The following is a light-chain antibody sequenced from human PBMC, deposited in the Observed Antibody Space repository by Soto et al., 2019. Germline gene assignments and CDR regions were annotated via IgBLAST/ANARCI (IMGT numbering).Light chain of an antibody. CDR3: QQYGGSPRT. V-gene: IGKV3-20*01. Sequence: EIVLTQSPGTLSLSPGERATLSCRASQSVSSNYLAWYQQKSGQAPRLLIYGASSRATGIPDRFSGSGSGTDFTLTISSLEPEDFAVYYCQQYGGSPRTFGQGTRWIS. J-gene: IGKJ1*01. CDR1: QSVSSNY. CDR2: GAS.